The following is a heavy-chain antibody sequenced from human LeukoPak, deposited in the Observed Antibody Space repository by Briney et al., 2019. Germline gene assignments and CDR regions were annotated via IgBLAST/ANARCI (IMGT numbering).Heavy chain of an antibody. J-gene: IGHJ3*02. Sequence: GGSLRLSCAASGFTFNTYWMSWVRQAPGKGLEWVANIKEDGIDKYYVDSVRGRFTISRDNSKNTLYLQMNSLRAEDTAVYYCAKDLTMVRGVDLDAFDIWGQGTMVTVSS. CDR1: GFTFNTYW. CDR2: IKEDGIDK. V-gene: IGHV3-7*03. D-gene: IGHD3-10*01. CDR3: AKDLTMVRGVDLDAFDI.